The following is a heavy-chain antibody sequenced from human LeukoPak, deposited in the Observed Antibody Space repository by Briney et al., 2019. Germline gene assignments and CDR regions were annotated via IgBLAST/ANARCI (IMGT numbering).Heavy chain of an antibody. V-gene: IGHV4-4*07. CDR3: ARDDYGGNSFGYNWFDP. J-gene: IGHJ5*02. CDR1: GGSISSYY. Sequence: SETLSLTCTVSGGSISSYYWSWIRQPAGEGLEWIGRISTSGSTNNNPSLKSRVTMSADTSKNQFSLKLSSVTDADTAVYYCARDDYGGNSFGYNWFDPWGQGTLVTVSS. D-gene: IGHD4-23*01. CDR2: ISTSGST.